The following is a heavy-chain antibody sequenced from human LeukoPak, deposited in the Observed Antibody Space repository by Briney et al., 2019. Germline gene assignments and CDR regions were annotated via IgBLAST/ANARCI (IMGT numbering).Heavy chain of an antibody. J-gene: IGHJ4*02. CDR2: INAGTGDT. D-gene: IGHD6-19*01. Sequence: ASVKVSCKASGYIFTGYAMHWVRQAPGQSLEWMGWINAGTGDTGYSPKFQGRVTITRDTSATTAYMVLSSLRSDDTAVYYCARVSSSGWYGLGYWGQGTLVTVSS. V-gene: IGHV1-3*01. CDR1: GYIFTGYA. CDR3: ARVSSSGWYGLGY.